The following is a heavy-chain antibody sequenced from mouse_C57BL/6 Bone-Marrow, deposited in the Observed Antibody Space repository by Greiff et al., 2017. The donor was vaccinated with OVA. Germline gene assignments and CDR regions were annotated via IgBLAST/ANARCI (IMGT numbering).Heavy chain of an antibody. CDR1: GYAFSSSW. V-gene: IGHV1-82*01. Sequence: QVQLQQSGPELVKPGASVKISCKASGYAFSSSWMNWVKQRPGKGLEWIGRIYPGDGDTNYNGKFKGKATLTADKSSSTAYMQLSSLTSEDSAVYFCARKGITTVVAPHYYAMDYWGQGTSVTVSS. CDR2: IYPGDGDT. CDR3: ARKGITTVVAPHYYAMDY. J-gene: IGHJ4*01. D-gene: IGHD1-1*01.